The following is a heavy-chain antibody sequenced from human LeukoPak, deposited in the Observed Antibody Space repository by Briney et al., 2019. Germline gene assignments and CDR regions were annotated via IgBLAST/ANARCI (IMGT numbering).Heavy chain of an antibody. Sequence: ASVTVSCKASGYTFTSYDINWVRQATGQGLEWMGWMNPNSGNTGYAQKFQGRVTMTRNTSISTAYMELSSLRSEDTAVYYCARTSHYYDSSGYYRSDAFDIWGQGTMVTVSS. CDR1: GYTFTSYD. CDR3: ARTSHYYDSSGYYRSDAFDI. CDR2: MNPNSGNT. D-gene: IGHD3-22*01. V-gene: IGHV1-8*01. J-gene: IGHJ3*02.